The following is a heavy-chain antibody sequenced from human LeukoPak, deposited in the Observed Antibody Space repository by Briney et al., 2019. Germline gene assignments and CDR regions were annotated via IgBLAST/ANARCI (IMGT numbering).Heavy chain of an antibody. CDR1: GFTFSSYA. D-gene: IGHD3-22*01. Sequence: PGGSLKHLLEASGFTFSSYANHWVRQAPGKGLEWVAVISYDENSKYYADSVKVRFTISRDNSKNTLYLQMNSLRAEDTAVYYCARDGYDSLWGNDFQHWGQGTLVTVSS. J-gene: IGHJ1*01. CDR2: ISYDENSK. CDR3: ARDGYDSLWGNDFQH. V-gene: IGHV3-30-3*01.